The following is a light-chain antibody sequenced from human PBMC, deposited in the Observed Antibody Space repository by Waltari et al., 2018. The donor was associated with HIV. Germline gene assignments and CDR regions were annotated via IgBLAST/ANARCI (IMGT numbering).Light chain of an antibody. CDR3: QSADSSGTWV. CDR1: SSDVGGYNY. Sequence: QSALTQPRSVSGSPGQSVTISCTGTSSDVGGYNYVSWYQQNPGKAPKFIIYDVTKRPSGVPDRFSGSSSGTTVTLTISGVQAEDEADYYCQSADSSGTWVFGGGTKLTVL. V-gene: IGLV2-11*01. J-gene: IGLJ3*02. CDR2: DVT.